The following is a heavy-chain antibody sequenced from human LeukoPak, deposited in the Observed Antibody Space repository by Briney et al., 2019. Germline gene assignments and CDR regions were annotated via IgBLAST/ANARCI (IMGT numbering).Heavy chain of an antibody. CDR2: VNPSAGKT. V-gene: IGHV1-46*01. D-gene: IGHD2-21*01. CDR1: GYTFTSYY. Sequence: ASVNVSCKASGYTFTSYYLHWMRQAPGQGLEWMGLVNPSAGKTTYAQKFQGRVTMTKDTSTSTAYLELSSLRSEDTAVYYCARGIVVVPGVVPEYLQHWGQGTLVTVPS. CDR3: ARGIVVVPGVVPEYLQH. J-gene: IGHJ1*01.